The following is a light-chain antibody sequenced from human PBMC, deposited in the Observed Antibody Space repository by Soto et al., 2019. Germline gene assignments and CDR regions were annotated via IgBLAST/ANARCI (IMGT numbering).Light chain of an antibody. CDR2: SAS. V-gene: IGKV1-12*01. J-gene: IGKJ1*01. Sequence: DIQMTQSPSSVSASVGDTVTISCRASQNILTWLAWYQQKPGKAPDLLTYSASALQSGVPSRFSGSGSGTDFSLTISDLQTEDFATYYCQQFNSFPRTFGQGTTVEIK. CDR3: QQFNSFPRT. CDR1: QNILTW.